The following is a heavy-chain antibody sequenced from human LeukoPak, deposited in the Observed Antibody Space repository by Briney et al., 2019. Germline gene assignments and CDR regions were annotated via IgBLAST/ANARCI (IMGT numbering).Heavy chain of an antibody. CDR3: ARYYGGNSNFDY. CDR2: MSPSGTT. D-gene: IGHD4-23*01. Sequence: PSETLSLTCTVSGDSVSSGNYYLTWIRQPPGKGLDWITYMSPSGTTKYNPSLKSRVTTSVDTSRTQFSLRLSSVTAADTAMYYCARYYGGNSNFDYWGQGTLVTVSS. CDR1: GDSVSSGNYY. V-gene: IGHV4-61*01. J-gene: IGHJ4*02.